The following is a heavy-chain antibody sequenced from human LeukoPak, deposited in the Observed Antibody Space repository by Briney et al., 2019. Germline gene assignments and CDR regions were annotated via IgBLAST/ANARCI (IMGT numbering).Heavy chain of an antibody. CDR2: IYYSGST. V-gene: IGHV4-59*08. D-gene: IGHD3-3*01. CDR1: GGSISSYY. J-gene: IGHJ4*02. CDR3: ARLHYDFWSGYKFDY. Sequence: SETLSLTCTVSGGSISSYYWSWIRQPPGKGLEWIGYIYYSGSTNYNPSLKSRVTISVDTSKNQFSLKLSSVTAADTAVYYCARLHYDFWSGYKFDYWGQGTLVTASS.